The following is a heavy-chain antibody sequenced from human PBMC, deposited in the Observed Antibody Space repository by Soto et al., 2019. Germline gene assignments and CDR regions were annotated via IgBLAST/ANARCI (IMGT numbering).Heavy chain of an antibody. CDR3: ARERAVVVPAALPAKNWFDP. D-gene: IGHD2-2*01. J-gene: IGHJ5*02. Sequence: PSETLSLTCTVSGGSISSSSYYWGWIRQPPGKGLEWIGSIYYSGSTYYNPSLKSRVTISVDTSKNQFSLKLSSVTAADTAVYYCARERAVVVPAALPAKNWFDPWGQGTLVTVAS. CDR2: IYYSGST. CDR1: GGSISSSSYY. V-gene: IGHV4-39*02.